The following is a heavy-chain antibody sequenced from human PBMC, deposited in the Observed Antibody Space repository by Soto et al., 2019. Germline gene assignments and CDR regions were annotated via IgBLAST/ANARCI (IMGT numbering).Heavy chain of an antibody. D-gene: IGHD2-15*01. Sequence: QVQLVQSGAEVKKPGSSVKVSCKASGGTFSSYTISWVRQAPGQGLEWMGRIIPILGIANYAQKFQGRVTITADKSTRTADMELSSLRSEDTAVYYCARTSGLAGSAFAICGQGTMVTVSS. V-gene: IGHV1-69*02. CDR3: ARTSGLAGSAFAI. CDR2: IIPILGIA. J-gene: IGHJ3*02. CDR1: GGTFSSYT.